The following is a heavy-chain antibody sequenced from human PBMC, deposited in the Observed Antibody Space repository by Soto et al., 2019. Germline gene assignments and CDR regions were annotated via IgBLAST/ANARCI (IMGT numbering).Heavy chain of an antibody. V-gene: IGHV4-61*01. CDR1: GGSVSTGSYD. J-gene: IGHJ6*02. Sequence: PSAALSLTCTFSGGSVSTGSYDWSWIRQPPGKGLEWIGKIFFTGSAHYNPSLRNRVTMSVDTSKDQFSLTLTSVTAADTAVYYCARDGHGMDVWGQGTTVTVSS. CDR3: ARDGHGMDV. CDR2: IFFTGSA.